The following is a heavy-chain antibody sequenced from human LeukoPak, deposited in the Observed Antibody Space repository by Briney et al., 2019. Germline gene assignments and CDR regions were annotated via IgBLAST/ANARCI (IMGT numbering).Heavy chain of an antibody. D-gene: IGHD3-22*01. CDR3: AKDNSSYYDSSGFYDY. CDR1: GFTFSSYW. Sequence: GGSLRLSCAASGFTFSSYWMSWVRQAPGKGLEWVANIKQDGSEKYYVDSVKGRFTISRDNAKNSLYLQMDSLRAADTSVYYCAKDNSSYYDSSGFYDYWGQGTLVTVSS. CDR2: IKQDGSEK. V-gene: IGHV3-7*03. J-gene: IGHJ4*02.